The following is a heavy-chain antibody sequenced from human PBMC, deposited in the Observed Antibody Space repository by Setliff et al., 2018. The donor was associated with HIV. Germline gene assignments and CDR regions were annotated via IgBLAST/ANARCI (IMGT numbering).Heavy chain of an antibody. CDR1: GDIFTSYY. V-gene: IGHV1-46*01. J-gene: IGHJ1*01. CDR3: ARERLGRSGFEYLQY. CDR2: INPSGGST. D-gene: IGHD3-22*01. Sequence: ASVKVSCKASGDIFTSYYMHWVRQAPGQGPEWMGVINPSGGSTIYAQKFQGRVTMTRDTSTSTVYMQLGTLRSEDTAVYYCARERLGRSGFEYLQYWGQGTLVTVSS.